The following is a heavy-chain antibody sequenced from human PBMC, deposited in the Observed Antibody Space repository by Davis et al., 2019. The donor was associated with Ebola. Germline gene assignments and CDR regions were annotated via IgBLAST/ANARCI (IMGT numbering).Heavy chain of an antibody. J-gene: IGHJ4*02. CDR3: AKDQDRGYLGLSDY. D-gene: IGHD5-12*01. CDR2: ISGSGSST. V-gene: IGHV3-23*01. CDR1: GFTFRSYA. Sequence: GESLKISCAASGFTFRSYAMSWVRQAPGKGLEWVSAISGSGSSTYYADSVKGRFTISRDNSKNTLYLQMNSLRAEDTAVYYCAKDQDRGYLGLSDYWGQGTLVTVSS.